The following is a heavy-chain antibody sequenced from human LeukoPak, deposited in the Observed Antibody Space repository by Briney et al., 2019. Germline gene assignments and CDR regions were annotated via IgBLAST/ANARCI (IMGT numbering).Heavy chain of an antibody. J-gene: IGHJ4*02. CDR3: AKDWDWNPFYLDH. V-gene: IGHV3-23*01. D-gene: IGHD1-1*01. Sequence: GGSLRLSCAASGFTFSIYAMTWVRQAPGKGLEWVSAINGGGDSTYYADSVKGRFIISRDFSKNTLYLQMNSLRAEDTAVYYCAKDWDWNPFYLDHWGQGALVTVSS. CDR2: INGGGDST. CDR1: GFTFSIYA.